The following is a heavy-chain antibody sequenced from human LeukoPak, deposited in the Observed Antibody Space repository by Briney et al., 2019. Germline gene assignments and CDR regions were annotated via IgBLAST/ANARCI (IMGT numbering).Heavy chain of an antibody. CDR2: IYYSGST. J-gene: IGHJ4*02. D-gene: IGHD4-17*01. CDR3: ARDYYGDFYFDY. V-gene: IGHV4-59*01. CDR1: GGSISSYY. Sequence: SETLSLTCTVSGGSISSYYWSWIRQPPGKGLEWIGYIYYSGSTNYNLSLKSRVTISVDTSKNQFSLKLSSVTAADTAVYYCARDYYGDFYFDYWGQGTLVTVSS.